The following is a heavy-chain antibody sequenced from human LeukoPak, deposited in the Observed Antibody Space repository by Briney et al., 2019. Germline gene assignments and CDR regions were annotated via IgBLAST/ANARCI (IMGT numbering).Heavy chain of an antibody. CDR1: GFTFSSYS. V-gene: IGHV3-21*01. CDR3: AREHSGYDFPGRDYYYMDV. CDR2: ISSTSSSYR. D-gene: IGHD5-12*01. Sequence: PGGSLRLSCAASGFTFSSYSMIWVRQAPGKGLEWVSSISSTSSSYRYYADSVKGRFTISRDNAKNSLYLQMNSLRAEDTAVYYCAREHSGYDFPGRDYYYMDVWGKGTTVTVSS. J-gene: IGHJ6*03.